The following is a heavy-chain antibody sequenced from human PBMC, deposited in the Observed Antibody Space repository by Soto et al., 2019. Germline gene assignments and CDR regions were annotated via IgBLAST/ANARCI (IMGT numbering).Heavy chain of an antibody. CDR3: AKLSSPINDLAEPGPDY. V-gene: IGHV3-23*01. D-gene: IGHD6-13*01. CDR2: VSRRGVNT. J-gene: IGHJ4*02. CDR1: EXIFSSFA. Sequence: LRLSFVVSEXIFSSFALSWVRLAPGKGLEWVAAVSRRGVNTYYADSVKGRFTISRENAKNTLYLQMNSLRAEDTAVYYCAKLSSPINDLAEPGPDYWGQGTLVTVSS.